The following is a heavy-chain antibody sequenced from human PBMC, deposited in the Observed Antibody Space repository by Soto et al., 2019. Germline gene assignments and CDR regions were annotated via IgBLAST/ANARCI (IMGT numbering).Heavy chain of an antibody. J-gene: IGHJ6*02. CDR3: ARGGYYDNSWGNLSHYGLDV. V-gene: IGHV1-18*01. Sequence: QVQLVQSAAEVKKPGASVTVSCKASGYTFIRYGITWVRQAPGQGLECMGWISAYNDYTIYAQKLQGGATMTTDTSMRIVYMELRGLKSDDPAVYYCARGGYYDNSWGNLSHYGLDVWGQGTSVTVSS. CDR2: ISAYNDYT. CDR1: GYTFIRYG. D-gene: IGHD3-16*01.